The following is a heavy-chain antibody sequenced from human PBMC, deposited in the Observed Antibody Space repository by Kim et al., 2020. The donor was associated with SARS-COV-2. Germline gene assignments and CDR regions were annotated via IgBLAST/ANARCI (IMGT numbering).Heavy chain of an antibody. CDR1: GGSISSSSYY. J-gene: IGHJ6*02. V-gene: IGHV4-39*01. CDR3: ANLLYYYGSGSPPVDYYSYYGMDV. D-gene: IGHD3-10*01. Sequence: SETLSLTCTGSGGSISSSSYYWGWIRQPPGKGLEWIGSIYYSGSTYYNPSLKSRVTISVDTSKNQFSLKLSSVTAADTAVYYCANLLYYYGSGSPPVDYYSYYGMDVCGQGDTGTVSS. CDR2: IYYSGST.